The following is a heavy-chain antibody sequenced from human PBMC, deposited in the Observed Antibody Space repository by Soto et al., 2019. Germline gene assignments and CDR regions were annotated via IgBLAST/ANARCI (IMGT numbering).Heavy chain of an antibody. Sequence: QITLKESGPTLVKPTQTLTLTCTFSGFSLSTSGVGVGWIRQPPGKALEWLALIYWDDDKRYSPSLKSRLTSTKDTSKNQVVLTMTNMDPVDTATYYCAHSPDYGDYLDAFDIWGQGTMVTVSS. D-gene: IGHD4-17*01. CDR1: GFSLSTSGVG. J-gene: IGHJ3*02. CDR3: AHSPDYGDYLDAFDI. CDR2: IYWDDDK. V-gene: IGHV2-5*02.